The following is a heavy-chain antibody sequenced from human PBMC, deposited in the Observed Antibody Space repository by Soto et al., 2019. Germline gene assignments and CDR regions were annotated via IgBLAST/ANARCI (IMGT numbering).Heavy chain of an antibody. J-gene: IGHJ4*01. CDR2: IYYNGIT. Sequence: NPSETLSLTCTVSGVFISSSAYYRSWIRHHPGKGLEWIGNIYYNGITYYTPSLKSRVTISLDTSKNQFSLKLSSVTAADTAVYYCARYRFSGNWSKFDYWGHGTLVTVSS. CDR1: GVFISSSAYY. CDR3: ARYRFSGNWSKFDY. V-gene: IGHV4-31*03. D-gene: IGHD6-13*01.